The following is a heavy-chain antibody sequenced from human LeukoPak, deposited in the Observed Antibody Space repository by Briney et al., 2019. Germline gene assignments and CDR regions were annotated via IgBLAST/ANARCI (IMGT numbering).Heavy chain of an antibody. J-gene: IGHJ4*02. D-gene: IGHD6-6*01. CDR1: GASMSSHY. CDR2: IYYTGTT. Sequence: SETLSLTCTVSGASMSSHYWTWIRQDPGTGLEWIGNIYYTGTTSYNPALESRVTISLDTSNNQFSLKLTSVTAADTAVYYCAKEGGPARPGLDSWGQGTLVTVSS. V-gene: IGHV4-59*11. CDR3: AKEGGPARPGLDS.